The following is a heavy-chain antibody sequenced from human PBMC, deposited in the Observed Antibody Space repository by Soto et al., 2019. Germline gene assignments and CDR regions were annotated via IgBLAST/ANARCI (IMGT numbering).Heavy chain of an antibody. CDR2: ISFDGSKK. CDR3: SRGVFYYYGSSGYSPDY. Sequence: QVQLLESGGGVVQPGRSLRLSCEGSGFTSSSYVMHWVRQAPGKGLEWVALISFDGSKKNYADYVKGRFTISRDNSKNMMYLQMNSLRPDDTAVYYCSRGVFYYYGSSGYSPDYWGQGTLVTFSS. V-gene: IGHV3-30-3*01. CDR1: GFTSSSYV. D-gene: IGHD3-22*01. J-gene: IGHJ4*02.